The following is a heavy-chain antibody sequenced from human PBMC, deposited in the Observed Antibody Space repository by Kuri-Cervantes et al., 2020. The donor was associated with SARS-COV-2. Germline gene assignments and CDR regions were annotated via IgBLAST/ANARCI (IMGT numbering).Heavy chain of an antibody. D-gene: IGHD2-2*01. CDR3: ARPDIVVVPAAQREYYYYYGMDV. Sequence: ASVKVSCKVSGYTLTELSMHWVRQAPGKGLEWMGGFDPEDGETMYAQKFQGRVTMTEDTSTDTAYMELSSLRSEDTAVYYCARPDIVVVPAAQREYYYYYGMDVWGQGTTVTVSS. J-gene: IGHJ6*02. CDR2: FDPEDGET. CDR1: GYTLTELS. V-gene: IGHV1-24*01.